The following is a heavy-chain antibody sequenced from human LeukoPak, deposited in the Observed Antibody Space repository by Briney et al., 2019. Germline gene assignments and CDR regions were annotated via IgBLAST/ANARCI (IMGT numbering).Heavy chain of an antibody. V-gene: IGHV4-39*01. Sequence: WVRQPPGKGLEWIGSIYYSGSTYYSPSLKSRVTMSVDTSKNQFSLKLSSVTAADTAVYYCARHGSASGWYRSHFDYWGQGTLVTVSS. CDR2: IYYSGST. CDR3: ARHGSASGWYRSHFDY. D-gene: IGHD6-19*01. J-gene: IGHJ4*02.